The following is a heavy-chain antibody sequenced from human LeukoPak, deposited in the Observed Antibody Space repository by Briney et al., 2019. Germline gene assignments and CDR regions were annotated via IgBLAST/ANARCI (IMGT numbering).Heavy chain of an antibody. D-gene: IGHD3-10*01. V-gene: IGHV4-59*12. J-gene: IGHJ4*02. CDR1: GGSISSYY. CDR3: ASRRRLWFGEYTDY. CDR2: IYYSGST. Sequence: SETLSLTCSVSGGSISSYYWGWIRQPPGKGLEWIGYIYYSGSTNYNPSLKSRVTISVDTSKNQFSLKLSSVTAADTAVYYCASRRRLWFGEYTDYWGQGTLVTVSS.